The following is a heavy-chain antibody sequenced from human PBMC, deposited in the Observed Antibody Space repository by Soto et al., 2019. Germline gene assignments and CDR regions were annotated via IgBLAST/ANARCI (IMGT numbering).Heavy chain of an antibody. CDR3: ARDQYYFDSSGYYDF. Sequence: QIQLVQSGAEVKKPGASVRVSCETSGYTFVSYGISWVRQAPGQGLEWMGWISPYNGNTNYAEKFKDRVTLTTDTSTDTAFLDLRSLTSDDTAVYFCARDQYYFDSSGYYDFWGQGNLVTVSS. D-gene: IGHD3-22*01. CDR1: GYTFVSYG. J-gene: IGHJ4*02. V-gene: IGHV1-18*04. CDR2: ISPYNGNT.